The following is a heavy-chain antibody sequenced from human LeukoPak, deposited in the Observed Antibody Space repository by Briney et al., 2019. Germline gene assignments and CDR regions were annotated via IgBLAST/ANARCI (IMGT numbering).Heavy chain of an antibody. CDR1: GFTFSSYA. J-gene: IGHJ6*02. V-gene: IGHV3-23*01. Sequence: AGGSLRLSCAASGFTFSSYAMSWVRQAPGKGLEWVSAISGSGGSTYYADSVKGRFTISRDNSKNTLYLQMNSLRAEDTAVYYCAKDGRDYYYYYGMDVWGQGTTVTVSS. CDR2: ISGSGGST. D-gene: IGHD1-1*01. CDR3: AKDGRDYYYYYGMDV.